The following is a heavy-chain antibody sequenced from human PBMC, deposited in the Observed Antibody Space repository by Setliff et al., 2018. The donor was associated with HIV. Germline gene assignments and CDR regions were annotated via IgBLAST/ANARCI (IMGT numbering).Heavy chain of an antibody. D-gene: IGHD1-26*01. J-gene: IGHJ5*02. Sequence: KPSETLSLTCTVSDGSISNDAYYWCWIRQRPGKGLEWIGCISYSGSTYHNPSLKRRLTLLLYTSKNQFSLNLSSVTAADTAMYYCAREVLPVIGGRGWFDPWGQGALVTVSS. V-gene: IGHV4-31*03. CDR3: AREVLPVIGGRGWFDP. CDR2: ISYSGST. CDR1: DGSISNDAYY.